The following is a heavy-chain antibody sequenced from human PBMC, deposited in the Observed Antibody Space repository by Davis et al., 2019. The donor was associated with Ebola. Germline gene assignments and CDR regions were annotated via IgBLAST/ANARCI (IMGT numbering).Heavy chain of an antibody. J-gene: IGHJ4*02. CDR3: ARDGHYYDSSGYYARPDY. CDR2: INGSGGST. D-gene: IGHD3-22*01. Sequence: ESLKTPCAAPGFTFSSYAMSCVRQAPGKGLGWVSAINGSGGSTYYADSVKGRFTNSRDNAKNSLYLQMNSLRAEDTAVYYCARDGHYYDSSGYYARPDYWGQGTLVTVSS. V-gene: IGHV3-23*01. CDR1: GFTFSSYA.